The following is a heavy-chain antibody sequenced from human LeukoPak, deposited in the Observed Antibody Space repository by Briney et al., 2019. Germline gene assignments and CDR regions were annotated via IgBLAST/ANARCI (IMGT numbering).Heavy chain of an antibody. CDR3: AKDPFYEFLSGYWEAYDY. J-gene: IGHJ4*02. V-gene: IGHV3-23*01. CDR1: GFTFSSYA. CDR2: ISGSGGRT. D-gene: IGHD3-3*01. Sequence: GGSLRLSCEASGFTFSSYAMSWVRQAPGKGLGWVSAISGSGGRTYYADSVKGRFTISRDNSKNTLYLQMNSLGAEDTTVYYCAKDPFYEFLSGYWEAYDYWGQGTLVTVSS.